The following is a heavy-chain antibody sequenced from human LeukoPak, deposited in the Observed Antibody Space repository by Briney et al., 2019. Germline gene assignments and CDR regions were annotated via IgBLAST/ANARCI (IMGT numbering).Heavy chain of an antibody. CDR2: VYYSGRT. Sequence: SETLSLTCTVSGGSISRYYWSWIRQPPGKGLEWVGYVYYSGRTSYNPSLKSRVTISVDTSKNQFSLNLRSVTAADTAVYYCARHTSLAVTGLDYWGQGTLVTVTS. V-gene: IGHV4-59*08. J-gene: IGHJ4*02. CDR3: ARHTSLAVTGLDY. CDR1: GGSISRYY. D-gene: IGHD6-19*01.